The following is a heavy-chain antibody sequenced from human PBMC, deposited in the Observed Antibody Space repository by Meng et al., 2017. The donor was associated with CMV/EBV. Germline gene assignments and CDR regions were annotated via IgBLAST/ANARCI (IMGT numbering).Heavy chain of an antibody. D-gene: IGHD2-2*01. J-gene: IGHJ4*02. CDR3: ARLLCSSTSCYFDY. V-gene: IGHV3-9*01. Sequence: SLKISCAASGFTFDEYAMHWVRQVPGKGLEWVSGISWNSGSIGYADSVKGRFTISRDNAKNSLYLQMNSLRAEDTAVYYCARLLCSSTSCYFDYWGQGTLVTVSS. CDR1: GFTFDEYA. CDR2: ISWNSGSI.